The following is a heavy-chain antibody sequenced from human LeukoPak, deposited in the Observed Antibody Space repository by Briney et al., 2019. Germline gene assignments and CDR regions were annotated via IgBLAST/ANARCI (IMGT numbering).Heavy chain of an antibody. CDR2: IYPGDSDT. Sequence: GESLKISCKGSGYSFTSYWIGWVRQMPGKGLEWMGNIYPGDSDTRYSPSFQGQVTISADKSISTAYLQWSSLKASDTAMYYCARHAVDTAMIDWFDPWGQGTLVTVSS. CDR1: GYSFTSYW. CDR3: ARHAVDTAMIDWFDP. V-gene: IGHV5-51*01. D-gene: IGHD5-18*01. J-gene: IGHJ5*02.